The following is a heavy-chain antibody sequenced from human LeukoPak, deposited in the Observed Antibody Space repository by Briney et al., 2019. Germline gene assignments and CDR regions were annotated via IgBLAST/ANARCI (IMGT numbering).Heavy chain of an antibody. D-gene: IGHD6-13*01. V-gene: IGHV4-34*01. CDR3: ARDPRAAAGHYFDY. CDR2: IYYSGST. CDR1: GGSFSGYY. J-gene: IGHJ4*02. Sequence: SETLSLTCAVYGGSFSGYYWSWIRQPPGKGLEWIGSIYYSGSTYYNPSLKSRVTISVDTSKNQFSLKLSSVTAADTAVYYCARDPRAAAGHYFDYWGQGTLVTVSS.